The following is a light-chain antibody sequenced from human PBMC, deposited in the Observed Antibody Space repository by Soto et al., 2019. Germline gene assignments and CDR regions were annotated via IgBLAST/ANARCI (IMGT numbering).Light chain of an antibody. CDR1: QSITNR. Sequence: DIQMTQSPSTLSASVGDRVTLTCRASQSITNRLAWYQQKPGKAPKVLIYDASSLESGVPSRFTGSGSGTEFALTISSLQPDDFATYWCQHYGGMWTFGQGTKVEF. J-gene: IGKJ1*01. CDR2: DAS. CDR3: QHYGGMWT. V-gene: IGKV1-5*01.